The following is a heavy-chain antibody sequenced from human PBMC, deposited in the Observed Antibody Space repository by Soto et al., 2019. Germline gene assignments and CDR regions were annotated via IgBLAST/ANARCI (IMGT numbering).Heavy chain of an antibody. CDR2: INVGNGNT. Sequence: QVQLVQSGAEVKKPGASVKVSCKASGFPFAGNTVLWVRQAPGQGLEWMGWINVGNGNTKLSRKFQGRFTLARDTSASTAYMELSSLRSEDTAVYYCARGLPTTVTILQSWGQGTLVTVAS. CDR1: GFPFAGNT. J-gene: IGHJ5*02. V-gene: IGHV1-3*01. CDR3: ARGLPTTVTILQS. D-gene: IGHD4-17*01.